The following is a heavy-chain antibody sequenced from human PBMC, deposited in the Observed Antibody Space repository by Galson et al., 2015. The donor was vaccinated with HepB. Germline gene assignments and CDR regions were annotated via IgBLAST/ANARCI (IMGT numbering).Heavy chain of an antibody. V-gene: IGHV1-46*03. D-gene: IGHD4-11*01. CDR3: VREVVGANSKSFEY. Sequence: SVKVSCKASIYTTYCMHWVRQAPGQGLEWMGGVNPSSGSTRYAQKLQGRVTVTRDTSTSTVYMELSSLRSEDTAVYYCVREVVGANSKSFEYWGQGTLVTVSA. CDR2: VNPSSGST. J-gene: IGHJ4*02. CDR1: IYTTYC.